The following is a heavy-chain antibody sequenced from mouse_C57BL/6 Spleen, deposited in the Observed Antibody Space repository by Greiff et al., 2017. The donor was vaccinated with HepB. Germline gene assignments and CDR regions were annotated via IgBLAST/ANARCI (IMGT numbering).Heavy chain of an antibody. CDR2: IWSGGST. Sequence: VQRVESGPGLVQPSQSLSITCTVSGFSLTSYGVHWVRQSPGKGLEWLGVIWSGGSTNYNAAFISRLSISKDNSKSQVFFKMNSLQADDTAIYYCARNYYYGNYDYAMDYWGQGTSVTVSS. CDR3: ARNYYYGNYDYAMDY. CDR1: GFSLTSYG. J-gene: IGHJ4*01. D-gene: IGHD2-1*01. V-gene: IGHV2-2*01.